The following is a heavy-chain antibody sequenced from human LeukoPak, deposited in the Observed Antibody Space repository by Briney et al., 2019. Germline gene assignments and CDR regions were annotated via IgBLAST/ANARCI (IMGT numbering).Heavy chain of an antibody. CDR2: ISAHSGKT. Sequence: GASVKVSCRASGYTFTNYGVTWVRQAPGQGLEWMGWISAHSGKTNYAQNLQGRVTMTTDTSTSTAYMEMRNLISDDTAVYYCARDSPGRRDGYKWGQGTLVTVSS. D-gene: IGHD5-24*01. V-gene: IGHV1-18*01. CDR1: GYTFTNYG. J-gene: IGHJ4*02. CDR3: ARDSPGRRDGYK.